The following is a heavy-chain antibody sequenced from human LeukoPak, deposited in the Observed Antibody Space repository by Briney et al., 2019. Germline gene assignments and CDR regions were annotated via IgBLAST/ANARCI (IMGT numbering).Heavy chain of an antibody. V-gene: IGHV4-30-4*01. Sequence: SETLSLTCTVSGGSIISGDYYWSWIRQPPGKGLEWIGYIYYSGTTYYNPSLESRVTISVDTSKNQFSLKLSSVTAADTAVYYCARQYCSGGSCYFALGYWGQGTLVTVSS. CDR2: IYYSGTT. D-gene: IGHD2-15*01. J-gene: IGHJ4*02. CDR3: ARQYCSGGSCYFALGY. CDR1: GGSIISGDYY.